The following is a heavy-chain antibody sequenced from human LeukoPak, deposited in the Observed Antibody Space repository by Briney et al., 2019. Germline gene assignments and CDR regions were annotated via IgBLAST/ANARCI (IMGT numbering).Heavy chain of an antibody. CDR2: ISAYNGNT. CDR3: ASNGCSSTSCYAGLGDY. CDR1: GYTFTSYG. V-gene: IGHV1-18*01. J-gene: IGHJ4*02. D-gene: IGHD2-2*01. Sequence: GAAVKVSCKASGYTFTSYGISWVRQAPGQGLEWMGWISAYNGNTNYAQKLQGRVTMTTDTSTSTAYMELRSLRSDDTAVYYCASNGCSSTSCYAGLGDYWGQGTLVTVSS.